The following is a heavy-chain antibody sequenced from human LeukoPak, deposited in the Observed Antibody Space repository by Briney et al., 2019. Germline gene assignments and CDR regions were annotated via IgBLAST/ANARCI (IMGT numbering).Heavy chain of an antibody. CDR2: ISGSGGST. CDR3: ARNGYDSGAFDI. V-gene: IGHV3-23*01. J-gene: IGHJ3*02. D-gene: IGHD3-22*01. CDR1: GFTFSSYA. Sequence: HPGGSLRLSCAASGFTFSSYAMSWVRQAPGKGLEWVSAISGSGGSTYYADSVKGRFTISRDNSKNTLYLQMNSLRAEDTAVYYCARNGYDSGAFDIWGQGTMVTVSS.